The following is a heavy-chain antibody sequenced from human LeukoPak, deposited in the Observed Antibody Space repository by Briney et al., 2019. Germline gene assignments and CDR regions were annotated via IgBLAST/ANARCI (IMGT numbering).Heavy chain of an antibody. V-gene: IGHV4-61*01. CDR1: GGSISSGSYY. CDR3: ARANPYDILTGYYRVIDY. Sequence: SETLSLTCSVSGGSISSGSYYWSWIRQPPGKGLEWIGYIYYSGSTNYNPSLKSRVTISGDTSKNQFSLKLSSVTAADTAVYYCARANPYDILTGYYRVIDYWGQGTLVTVSS. CDR2: IYYSGST. D-gene: IGHD3-9*01. J-gene: IGHJ4*02.